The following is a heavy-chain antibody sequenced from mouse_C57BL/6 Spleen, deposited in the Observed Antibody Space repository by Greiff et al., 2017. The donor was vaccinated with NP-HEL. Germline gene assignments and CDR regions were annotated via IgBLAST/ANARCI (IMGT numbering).Heavy chain of an antibody. D-gene: IGHD4-1*02. CDR2: IYPGDGDT. CDR3: ARGTATGTLFDY. J-gene: IGHJ2*01. CDR1: GYAFSSSW. Sequence: QVQLQQSGPELVKPGASVKISCKASGYAFSSSWMNWVKQRPGKGLEWIGRIYPGDGDTNYNGKFKGKATLTADKSSSTAYMQLSSLTSEDSAVYFCARGTATGTLFDYWGQGTTLTVSS. V-gene: IGHV1-82*01.